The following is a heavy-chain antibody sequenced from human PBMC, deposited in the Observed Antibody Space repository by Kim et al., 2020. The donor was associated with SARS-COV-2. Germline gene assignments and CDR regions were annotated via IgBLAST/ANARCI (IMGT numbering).Heavy chain of an antibody. Sequence: ASVKVSCKASGYTFTSYAIHWVRQAPGQRLEWMGWINAGNGNTKYSERFQGRVTITRDTSASTVYMEMSSLRSEDTAVYFCARDRIGVAATDYWGQGTLV. CDR3: ARDRIGVAATDY. J-gene: IGHJ4*02. CDR1: GYTFTSYA. V-gene: IGHV1-3*01. D-gene: IGHD6-19*01. CDR2: INAGNGNT.